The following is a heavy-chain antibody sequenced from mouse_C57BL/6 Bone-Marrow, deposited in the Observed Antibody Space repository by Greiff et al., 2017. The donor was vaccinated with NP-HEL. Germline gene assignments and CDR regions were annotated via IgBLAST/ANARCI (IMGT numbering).Heavy chain of an antibody. CDR2: IYPRSGNT. CDR3: ASDYYDYEGFAY. V-gene: IGHV1-81*01. D-gene: IGHD2-4*01. J-gene: IGHJ3*01. Sequence: QVQLQQSGAELARPGASVKLSCKASGYTFTSYGISWVKQRTGQGLEWIGEIYPRSGNTYYNEKFKGKATLTADKSSSTAYMELRSLTSEDSAVYFCASDYYDYEGFAYWGQGTLVTVSA. CDR1: GYTFTSYG.